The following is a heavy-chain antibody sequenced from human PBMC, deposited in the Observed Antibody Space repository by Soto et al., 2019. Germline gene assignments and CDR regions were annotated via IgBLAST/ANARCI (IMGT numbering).Heavy chain of an antibody. D-gene: IGHD6-13*01. J-gene: IGHJ5*02. CDR2: INSDGSST. CDR1: VFTFSSYW. CDR3: ARVSGEYSSSWNWFDP. Sequence: GWSLRVCCAASVFTFSSYWMHWLRKAPWKGLVWVSRINSDGSSTSYADSVKGRFTISRDNAKNTLYLQMNSLRAEDTAVYYCARVSGEYSSSWNWFDPWGQGTLVTVSS. V-gene: IGHV3-74*01.